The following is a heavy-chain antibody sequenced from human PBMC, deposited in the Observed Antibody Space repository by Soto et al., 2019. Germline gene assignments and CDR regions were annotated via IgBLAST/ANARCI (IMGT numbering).Heavy chain of an antibody. V-gene: IGHV3-23*01. Sequence: LRLSCAASGFTFSSYAMSWVRQAPGKGLEWVSAISGSGGSTYYADSVKGRFTISRDNSKNTLYLQMNSLRAEDTAVYYCAKSPLSRVRVVTLYYFDYWGQGTLVTVSS. CDR1: GFTFSSYA. CDR2: ISGSGGST. J-gene: IGHJ4*02. CDR3: AKSPLSRVRVVTLYYFDY. D-gene: IGHD3-10*01.